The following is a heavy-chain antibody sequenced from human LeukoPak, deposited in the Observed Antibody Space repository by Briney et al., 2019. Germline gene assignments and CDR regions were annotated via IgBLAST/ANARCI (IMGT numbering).Heavy chain of an antibody. V-gene: IGHV4-59*01. CDR2: ICYSGST. CDR3: ARGHGYSGHALAY. J-gene: IGHJ4*02. Sequence: SETLSLTCNVSGDSISNYYWNWIRQPPGKGLEWIGYICYSGSTNYNPSLKSRVTISLDTSKNQFSLKVSSVTAADTAVYYCARGHGYSGHALAYWGLGTLVTVSS. D-gene: IGHD5-12*01. CDR1: GDSISNYY.